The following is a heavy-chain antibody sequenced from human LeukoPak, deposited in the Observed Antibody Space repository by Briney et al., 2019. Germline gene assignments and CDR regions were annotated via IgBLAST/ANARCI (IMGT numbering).Heavy chain of an antibody. V-gene: IGHV3-30*18. D-gene: IGHD2/OR15-2a*01. CDR2: ISYDGSNK. Sequence: PGGSLRLSCVASGFTFSNYGMHWVRQAPGKGLEWVAVISYDGSNKYYADSVKGRFTISRDNSKNTLYLQMNSLRAEDTAVYYCAKPSLMTYYLNDAFDIWGQGTVVTVSS. J-gene: IGHJ3*02. CDR3: AKPSLMTYYLNDAFDI. CDR1: GFTFSNYG.